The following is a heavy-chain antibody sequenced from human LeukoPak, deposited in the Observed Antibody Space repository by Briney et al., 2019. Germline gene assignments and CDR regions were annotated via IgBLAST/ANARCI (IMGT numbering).Heavy chain of an antibody. CDR3: ARAIRAPGTPENGFDI. J-gene: IGHJ3*02. V-gene: IGHV3-21*01. D-gene: IGHD6-13*01. CDR2: ISSSSSYI. CDR1: GFTFSSYS. Sequence: PGGSLRLSCAASGFTFSSYSMNWVRQAPGKGLEWVSSISSSSSYIYYADSVKGRFTISRDNAKNSLYLQMNSLRAEDTAIYYCARAIRAPGTPENGFDIWGQGTMVTVSS.